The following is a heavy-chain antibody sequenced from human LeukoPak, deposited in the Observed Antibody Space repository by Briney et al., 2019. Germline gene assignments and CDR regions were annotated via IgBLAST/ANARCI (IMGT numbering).Heavy chain of an antibody. CDR3: ARVIGKTTVVTPESYYFDY. V-gene: IGHV1-69*13. Sequence: ASVKVSCKASGGTFSSYAISWVRQAPGQGLEWMGGIIPIFGTANYAQKFQGRVTITADESTSTAYMELSSLRSEDTAVYYCARVIGKTTVVTPESYYFDYWGQGTLVTVSS. CDR1: GGTFSSYA. CDR2: IIPIFGTA. D-gene: IGHD4-23*01. J-gene: IGHJ4*02.